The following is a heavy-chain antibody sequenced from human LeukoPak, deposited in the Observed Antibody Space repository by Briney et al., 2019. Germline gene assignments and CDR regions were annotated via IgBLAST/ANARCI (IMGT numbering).Heavy chain of an antibody. CDR2: INLNGGST. J-gene: IGHJ6*03. CDR1: GFTFDDYG. V-gene: IGHV3-20*04. Sequence: GGTLRLSCAASGFTFDDYGMSWVRQAPGKGLEWVSGINLNGGSTGYADPVKGRFTISRDNAKNSRYLQMNSLRAEDTALYYCARVNIEAVAGKNYYYYMDVWGKGTTVTVSS. CDR3: ARVNIEAVAGKNYYYYMDV. D-gene: IGHD6-19*01.